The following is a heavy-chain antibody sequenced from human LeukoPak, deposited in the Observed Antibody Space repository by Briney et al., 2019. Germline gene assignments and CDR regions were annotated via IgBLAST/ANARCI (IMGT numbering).Heavy chain of an antibody. V-gene: IGHV4-61*05. D-gene: IGHD6-19*01. J-gene: IGHJ4*02. CDR3: ARLKGYSSGWYPSYYFDY. Sequence: SETLSVTCTVSGSSINSSSYYWGWIRQPPGKGLEWIGFIYYSGNTNYNPSLKSRVVISVDTSKNQFSLKLSSVTAADTAVYYCARLKGYSSGWYPSYYFDYWGQGTLVTVSS. CDR1: GSSINSSSYY. CDR2: IYYSGNT.